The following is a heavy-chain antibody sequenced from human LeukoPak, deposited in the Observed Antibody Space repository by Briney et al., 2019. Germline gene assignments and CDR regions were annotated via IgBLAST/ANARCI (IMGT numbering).Heavy chain of an antibody. CDR2: IYYSGTT. V-gene: IGHV4-39*07. CDR3: ASPRAERSTWYAVDY. D-gene: IGHD6-13*01. Sequence: SETLSLTCSVSGGSISSSNFYWGWVRQPPGKGLEWIGSIYYSGTTYYTPSLKSRLTISVDTSKNQFSLKLRSVTAADTAVYYCASPRAERSTWYAVDYWGQGTLVTVSA. J-gene: IGHJ4*02. CDR1: GGSISSSNFY.